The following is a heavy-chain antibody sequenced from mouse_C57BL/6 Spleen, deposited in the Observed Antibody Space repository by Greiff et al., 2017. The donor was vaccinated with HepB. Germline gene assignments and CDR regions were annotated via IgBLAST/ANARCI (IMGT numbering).Heavy chain of an antibody. V-gene: IGHV1-50*01. J-gene: IGHJ2*01. Sequence: QVPLKQPGAELVKPGASVKLSCKASGYTFTSYWMPWVKQRPGQGLEWIGEIDPSDSYTNSNQKFTGKATLPVDTSSSTAYMQRSSLTSEDSAVYYCARGERRRYYFYYWGQGTTLTVSS. D-gene: IGHD2-14*01. CDR2: IDPSDSYT. CDR3: ARGERRRYYFYY. CDR1: GYTFTSYW.